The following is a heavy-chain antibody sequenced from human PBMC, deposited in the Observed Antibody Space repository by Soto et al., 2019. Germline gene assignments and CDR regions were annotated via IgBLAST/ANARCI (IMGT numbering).Heavy chain of an antibody. V-gene: IGHV3-23*01. J-gene: IGHJ4*02. Sequence: EVPLLEPGGGLVQPGGSLRLSCAASGFTFSSYAMSWVRQAPGKGLEWVSATSGSGGSTYYADSVKGRFTISRDNSKNTLYLQMYSLRAEDTAVYYCAKHDDSSGYYYNYWGQGTLVTVSS. CDR1: GFTFSSYA. D-gene: IGHD3-22*01. CDR3: AKHDDSSGYYYNY. CDR2: TSGSGGST.